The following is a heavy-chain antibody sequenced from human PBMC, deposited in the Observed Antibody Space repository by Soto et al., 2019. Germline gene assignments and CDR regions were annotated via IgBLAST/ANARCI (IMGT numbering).Heavy chain of an antibody. CDR3: AKRNDGSAWPYYFDS. J-gene: IGHJ4*02. Sequence: GGSLRLSCAASGFTFRNYVIGWVRHAPGKGLEWVSAISVSDGDTYYADSAKGRFTISRGNSKNTLYLQMNSLRAEDTAIYYCAKRNDGSAWPYYFDSWGQGTLVTVSS. CDR1: GFTFRNYV. V-gene: IGHV3-23*01. D-gene: IGHD6-19*01. CDR2: ISVSDGDT.